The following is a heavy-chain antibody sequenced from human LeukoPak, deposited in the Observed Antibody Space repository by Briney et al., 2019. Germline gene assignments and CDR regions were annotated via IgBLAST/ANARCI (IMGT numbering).Heavy chain of an antibody. J-gene: IGHJ6*03. CDR2: IFHSGIA. CDR3: GRAGFGTAYNRFYYYMDV. CDR1: NYPITSDYY. Sequence: PSETLSLTCAVSNYPITSDYYWVWIRQPPGQGLERIGQIFHSGIAHYNPSLKSRGTLSVDTSRSQFSVNLNSVTAADTAVYYCGRAGFGTAYNRFYYYMDVWGKGTTVTVSS. V-gene: IGHV4-38-2*01. D-gene: IGHD3-16*01.